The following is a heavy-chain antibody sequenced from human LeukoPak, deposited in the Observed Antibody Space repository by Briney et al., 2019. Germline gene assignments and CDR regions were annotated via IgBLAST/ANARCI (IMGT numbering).Heavy chain of an antibody. CDR3: ARDGRGGDYPSSHVDY. Sequence: PGGTLRLPCAASGFTFSTYNMNWVRQAPGKGLEWVSSISHSSSYINYADSVKGRFTISRDNAKNSLYLQMNSLIAEDTAVYYCARDGRGGDYPSSHVDYWGQGTLVTVSS. J-gene: IGHJ4*02. CDR1: GFTFSTYN. CDR2: ISHSSSYI. V-gene: IGHV3-21*01. D-gene: IGHD2-21*02.